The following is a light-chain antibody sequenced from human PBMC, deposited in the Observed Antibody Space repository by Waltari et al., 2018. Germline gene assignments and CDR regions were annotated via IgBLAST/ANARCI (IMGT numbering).Light chain of an antibody. CDR2: KGR. Sequence: SYELTQPSSVSVSPGQTARITCSGDLLSTKYARWFQQRPGQAPGVVIYKGRERPSGIPGRFSGSSSGTTVILTISGAQVEDEADYYCYSATDNNLRVFGGGTKLTVL. V-gene: IGLV3-27*01. CDR3: YSATDNNLRV. J-gene: IGLJ3*02. CDR1: LLSTKY.